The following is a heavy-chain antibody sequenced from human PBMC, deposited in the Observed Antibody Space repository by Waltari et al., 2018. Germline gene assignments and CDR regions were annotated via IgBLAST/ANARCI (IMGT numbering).Heavy chain of an antibody. D-gene: IGHD3-16*01. CDR1: GFISSRAW. CDR3: TTDVAFGILLIPY. CDR2: VKSKTDGGTT. V-gene: IGHV3-15*01. J-gene: IGHJ4*02. Sequence: EVQLVESGGGLVKPGGSLRLSCAASGFISSRAWINWVRQAPGKGLEWVGRVKSKTDGGTTDYAAPVKGRFTISRDDSKNTLYLQMNSLKTEDTAVYYCTTDVAFGILLIPYWGQGTRVTVSS.